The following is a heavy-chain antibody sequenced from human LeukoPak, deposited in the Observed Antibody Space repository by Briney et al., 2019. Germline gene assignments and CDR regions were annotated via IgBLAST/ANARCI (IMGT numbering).Heavy chain of an antibody. CDR2: IYHSGST. CDR3: ARDGLRTTVVRGGFDY. V-gene: IGHV4-30-2*01. J-gene: IGHJ4*02. Sequence: RPSQTLSLTCTVSGGSISSGGYYWSWIRQPPGKGLEWIGYIYHSGSTYYNPSLKSRVTISVDRSKNQFSLKLSSVTAADTAVYYCARDGLRTTVVRGGFDYRGQGTLVTVSS. D-gene: IGHD4-23*01. CDR1: GGSISSGGYY.